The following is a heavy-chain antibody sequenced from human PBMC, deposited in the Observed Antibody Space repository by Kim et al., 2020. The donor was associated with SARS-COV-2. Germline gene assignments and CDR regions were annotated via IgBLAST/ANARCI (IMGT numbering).Heavy chain of an antibody. J-gene: IGHJ6*02. CDR1: GGSISSGEYY. D-gene: IGHD2-2*02. Sequence: SETLSLTCTVSGGSISSGEYYWSWIRQPPGKGLEWIGYIYYSGGTYYNPSLKSRLTISVDTSKNQFSLKLSSVTAADTAVYYCARGGAYCSSTSCYIWPYFYYGMDVWGQGTTVTVSS. CDR3: ARGGAYCSSTSCYIWPYFYYGMDV. V-gene: IGHV4-30-4*01. CDR2: IYYSGGT.